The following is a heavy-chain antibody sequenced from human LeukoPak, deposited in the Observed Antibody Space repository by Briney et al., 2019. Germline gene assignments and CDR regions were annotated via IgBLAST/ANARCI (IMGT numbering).Heavy chain of an antibody. V-gene: IGHV1-3*01. Sequence: ASVTVSFTASGYTFTSYAMHWVRQAPGQRLEWMGWINAGNGNTKYSQKFQGRVTITRDASASTAYMELSSLRSEDTAVYYCARVFDGVVPAAMYDYWGQGTLVTVSS. D-gene: IGHD2-2*01. CDR3: ARVFDGVVPAAMYDY. J-gene: IGHJ4*02. CDR1: GYTFTSYA. CDR2: INAGNGNT.